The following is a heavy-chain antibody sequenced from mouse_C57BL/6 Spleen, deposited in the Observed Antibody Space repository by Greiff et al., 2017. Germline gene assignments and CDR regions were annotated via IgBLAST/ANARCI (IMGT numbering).Heavy chain of an antibody. J-gene: IGHJ3*01. D-gene: IGHD2-5*01. CDR2: ILPGSGST. CDR1: GYTFTGYW. V-gene: IGHV1-9*01. CDR3: ARFGGVYYSNYAWFAY. Sequence: QVQLQQSGAELMKPGASVKLSCKATGYTFTGYWIEWVKQGPGHGLEWIGEILPGSGSTNYNEKFKGKATFTADTSSNTAYMQLSSLTTEDSAIYYCARFGGVYYSNYAWFAYWGQGTLVTVSA.